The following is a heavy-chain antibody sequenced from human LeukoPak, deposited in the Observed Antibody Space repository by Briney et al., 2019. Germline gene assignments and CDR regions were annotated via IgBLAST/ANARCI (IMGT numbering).Heavy chain of an antibody. CDR1: GFTFSSYA. Sequence: GGSLRLSCAASGFTFSSYAMSWVRQAPGKGLEWVSVVSSSGGNTYNAGSVKGRFTISRDNSKNTLYLQMNSLRAEDTAVYYCAKEDWLGFDYWGQGTLVTVSS. J-gene: IGHJ4*02. CDR2: VSSSGGNT. V-gene: IGHV3-23*01. D-gene: IGHD3/OR15-3a*01. CDR3: AKEDWLGFDY.